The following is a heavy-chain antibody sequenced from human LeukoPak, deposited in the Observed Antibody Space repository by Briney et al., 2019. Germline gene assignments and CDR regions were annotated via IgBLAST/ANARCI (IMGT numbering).Heavy chain of an antibody. CDR1: GFTFSSYW. Sequence: GGSLRLSCAASGFTFSSYWMSWVRQAPGKGLEWVANIKQDGSEKYYVDSVKGRFTISRDNAKNSLYLQMNSLRAEDTAVYYCARKGVGATRGEFDYWGQGTLVTVSS. CDR3: ARKGVGATRGEFDY. D-gene: IGHD1-26*01. V-gene: IGHV3-7*01. CDR2: IKQDGSEK. J-gene: IGHJ4*02.